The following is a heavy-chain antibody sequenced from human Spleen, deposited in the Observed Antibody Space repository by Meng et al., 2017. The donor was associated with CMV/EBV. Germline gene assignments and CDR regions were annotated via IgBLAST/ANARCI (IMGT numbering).Heavy chain of an antibody. CDR2: ISAYNGNT. V-gene: IGHV1-18*04. CDR3: ARDTLNWNFDY. CDR1: GYTFTGYY. Sequence: ASVKVSCKASGYTFTGYYIHWVRQAPGQGLEWMGWISAYNGNTKYAQKLQDRVTMTTDTSTSIAYMELRSLRSDDTAVYYCARDTLNWNFDYWGQGTLVTVSS. D-gene: IGHD1-1*01. J-gene: IGHJ4*02.